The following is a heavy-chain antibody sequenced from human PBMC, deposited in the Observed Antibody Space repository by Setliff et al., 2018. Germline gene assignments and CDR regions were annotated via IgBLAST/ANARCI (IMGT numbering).Heavy chain of an antibody. D-gene: IGHD3-3*01. Sequence: SETLSLTCAVSGYSISSGYYWGWIRQPPGKGLEWIGSIYHSGSTYYNPSLKSRVTMSVDTSKNQFSLKLSSVTAADTAVYYCARRPLYHYDFWSNWFDPWGQGTLVTVSS. CDR2: IYHSGST. J-gene: IGHJ5*02. CDR3: ARRPLYHYDFWSNWFDP. V-gene: IGHV4-38-2*01. CDR1: GYSISSGYY.